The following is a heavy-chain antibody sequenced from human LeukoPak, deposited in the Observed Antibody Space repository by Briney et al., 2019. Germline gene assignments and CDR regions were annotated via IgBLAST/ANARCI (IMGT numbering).Heavy chain of an antibody. Sequence: GGSLRLSCAASGFSFSNYEMNWVRQTPGKGLEWVSYMSSSGSMTWYADSVEGRFTISRDNAKRSLYLQMNSLRVEDTAVYYCAKLDVLHYFDSWGQGTLVTVSS. D-gene: IGHD3/OR15-3a*01. V-gene: IGHV3-48*03. J-gene: IGHJ4*02. CDR1: GFSFSNYE. CDR2: MSSSGSMT. CDR3: AKLDVLHYFDS.